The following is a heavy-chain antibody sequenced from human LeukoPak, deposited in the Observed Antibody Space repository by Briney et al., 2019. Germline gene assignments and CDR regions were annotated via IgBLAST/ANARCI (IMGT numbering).Heavy chain of an antibody. Sequence: PGGSLRLSCAASGFTFSAYNMNWVRRTPGKGLEWVSYISSSGSTIYYADSVKGRFTISRDNAKNSLYLQMNSLRDEDTAVYYCARDPYSGGYGAYYYYYMDVWGKGTTVTVSS. CDR2: ISSSGSTI. V-gene: IGHV3-48*02. CDR3: ARDPYSGGYGAYYYYYMDV. J-gene: IGHJ6*03. CDR1: GFTFSAYN. D-gene: IGHD6-19*01.